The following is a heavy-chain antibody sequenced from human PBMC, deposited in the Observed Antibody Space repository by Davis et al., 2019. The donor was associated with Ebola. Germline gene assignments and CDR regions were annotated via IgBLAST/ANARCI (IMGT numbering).Heavy chain of an antibody. CDR1: GFTFSSYW. Sequence: GGSLRLSCAASGFTFSSYWMHWVRQAPGKGLEWVSGISWNSGTIGYADSVKGRFTISRDNAKNSLYLQMNSLRAEDTALYYCAKDPLATPGYGMDVWGQGTTVTVSS. CDR2: ISWNSGTI. D-gene: IGHD3-10*01. CDR3: AKDPLATPGYGMDV. J-gene: IGHJ6*02. V-gene: IGHV3-9*01.